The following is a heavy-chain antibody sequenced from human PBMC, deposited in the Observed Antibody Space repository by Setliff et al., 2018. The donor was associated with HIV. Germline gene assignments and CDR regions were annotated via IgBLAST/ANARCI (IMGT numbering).Heavy chain of an antibody. V-gene: IGHV4-39*07. CDR3: ASSLAGRTDC. CDR1: GGSISSTSYY. D-gene: IGHD1-1*01. Sequence: PSETLSLTCTVSGGSISSTSYYWGWIRQTPGKGLEWIGSIYYSGSTYYNPSLKSRVTISVDTSKNQFSLKLSSVTAADTAVYYCASSLAGRTDCWSPGTLVTVSS. J-gene: IGHJ4*02. CDR2: IYYSGST.